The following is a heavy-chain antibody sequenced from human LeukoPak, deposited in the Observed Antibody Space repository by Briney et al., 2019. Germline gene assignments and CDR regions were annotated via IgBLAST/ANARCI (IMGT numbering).Heavy chain of an antibody. CDR3: ARGANYFDY. J-gene: IGHJ4*02. CDR2: IYYSGST. Sequence: KPSETLSLTCTVSGGSIGSGGYQWSWIPQHPGKGLEGIGCIYYSGSTYYNPSLKSRVTISVDTSTNRCSLKLSSVTAADTAVYYCARGANYFDYWGQGTLVTVSS. V-gene: IGHV4-31*03. D-gene: IGHD1-26*01. CDR1: GGSIGSGGYQ.